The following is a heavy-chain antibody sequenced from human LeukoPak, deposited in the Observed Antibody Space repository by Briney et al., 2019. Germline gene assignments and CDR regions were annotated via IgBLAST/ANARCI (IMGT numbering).Heavy chain of an antibody. Sequence: GGSLRLSCAASGFTFSSYGMHWVRQAPGKGLEWVAVISYDGSNKYYADSVKGRFTISRDNSKNTLYPQMNSLRAEGTAVYYCAKGNIVLMVYALYNWFDPWGQGTLVTVSS. CDR2: ISYDGSNK. J-gene: IGHJ5*02. CDR1: GFTFSSYG. V-gene: IGHV3-30*18. CDR3: AKGNIVLMVYALYNWFDP. D-gene: IGHD2-8*01.